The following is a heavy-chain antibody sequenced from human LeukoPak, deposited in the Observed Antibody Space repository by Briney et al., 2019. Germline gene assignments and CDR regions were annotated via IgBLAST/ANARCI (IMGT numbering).Heavy chain of an antibody. CDR1: GFTFSSYA. D-gene: IGHD3-10*01. CDR2: TNHSGST. CDR3: ARGPFMVRGVIITKPLYYFDY. V-gene: IGHV4-34*01. Sequence: PGGSLRLSCAASGFTFSSYAMSWVRQAPGKGLEWIGETNHSGSTNYNPSLKSRVTISVDTSKNQFSLKLSSVTAADTAVYYCARGPFMVRGVIITKPLYYFDYWGQGTLVTVSS. J-gene: IGHJ4*02.